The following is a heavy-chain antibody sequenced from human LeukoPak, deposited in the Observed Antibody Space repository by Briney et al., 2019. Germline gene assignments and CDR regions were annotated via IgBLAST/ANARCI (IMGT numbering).Heavy chain of an antibody. Sequence: PGGSLRLSCAASGFTFSSYWMHWVRQAPGKGLVWVSRINSDGSSTSYADSVKGRFTISRDNAKNTLYLQMNSLRAEDAAVYYCARPGSSRTIDYWGQGTLVTVSS. D-gene: IGHD1-26*01. CDR2: INSDGSST. V-gene: IGHV3-74*01. CDR1: GFTFSSYW. CDR3: ARPGSSRTIDY. J-gene: IGHJ4*02.